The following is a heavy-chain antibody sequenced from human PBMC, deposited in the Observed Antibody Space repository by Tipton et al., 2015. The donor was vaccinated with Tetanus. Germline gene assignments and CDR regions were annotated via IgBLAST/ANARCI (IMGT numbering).Heavy chain of an antibody. Sequence: TLSLTCTVSGGSISSYYWTWIRQPPGRGLEWIGYVHYSGSTNYSPSLRSRVTLSVDTSKNQFSLKLSSVTAADTAVYYCAKDHFRDAFDIWGQGTMVTVSS. J-gene: IGHJ3*02. V-gene: IGHV4-59*01. CDR3: AKDHFRDAFDI. CDR2: VHYSGST. CDR1: GGSISSYY. D-gene: IGHD3-3*02.